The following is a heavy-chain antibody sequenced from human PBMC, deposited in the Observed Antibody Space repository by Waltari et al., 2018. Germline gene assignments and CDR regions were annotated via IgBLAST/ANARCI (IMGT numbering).Heavy chain of an antibody. V-gene: IGHV3-48*03. Sequence: VQLVESGGGLVLPGGSLRLSWAASGFSFSNYEMTWVRQAPGKGLEWLSYISPSSNTINYADSVKGRFSISRDNAKNSLFLQMNGLRAEDTAVYYCARWVLPIDYWGLGTLVTVSS. J-gene: IGHJ4*02. CDR3: ARWVLPIDY. D-gene: IGHD1-26*01. CDR2: ISPSSNTI. CDR1: GFSFSNYE.